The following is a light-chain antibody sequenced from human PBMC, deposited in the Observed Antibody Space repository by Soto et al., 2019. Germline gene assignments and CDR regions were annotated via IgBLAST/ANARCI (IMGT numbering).Light chain of an antibody. V-gene: IGKV3-20*01. CDR2: GAS. CDR1: QSVGSSF. J-gene: IGKJ1*01. CDR3: QQYGSSPRT. Sequence: EIVLTQSPGTLSLSPGERATLSCRASQSVGSSFIAWYQQKPGQAPRLLIYGASSRATGIPDRFSGSGSGTDFTLTISRLEPEDFAVYYCQQYGSSPRTFGRGTKVDI.